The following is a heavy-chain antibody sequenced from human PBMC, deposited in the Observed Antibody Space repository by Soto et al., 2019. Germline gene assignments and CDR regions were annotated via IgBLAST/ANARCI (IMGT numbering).Heavy chain of an antibody. CDR3: ARGVAGSRFDL. V-gene: IGHV6-1*01. J-gene: IGHJ4*02. Sequence: PSQTLSLTCAISGDSVSSNTAAWNWIRSSPSRGLEWLGRTYYRSNWRHDYAVSVKSRITVNPDTSKNHFSLQLNSVTPDDTAVYYCARGVAGSRFDLWGQGTLVPVSS. CDR2: TYYRSNWRH. CDR1: GDSVSSNTAA. D-gene: IGHD6-19*01.